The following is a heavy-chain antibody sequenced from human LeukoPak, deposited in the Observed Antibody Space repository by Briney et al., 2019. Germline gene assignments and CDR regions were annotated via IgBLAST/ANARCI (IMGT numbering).Heavy chain of an antibody. V-gene: IGHV3-7*01. CDR3: AREVYSSSTQFDY. Sequence: PGGSLRLSCAASGFTFSSYWMSWVRQAPGKGLEWVAKIKQDGSEKYYVDSVKGRFTISRDNAKNSLYLQMNSLRAEDTAVYYCAREVYSSSTQFDYWGQGTLVTVSS. D-gene: IGHD6-6*01. CDR1: GFTFSSYW. J-gene: IGHJ4*02. CDR2: IKQDGSEK.